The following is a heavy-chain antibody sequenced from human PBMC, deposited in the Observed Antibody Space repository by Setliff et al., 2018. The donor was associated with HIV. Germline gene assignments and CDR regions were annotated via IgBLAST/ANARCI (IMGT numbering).Heavy chain of an antibody. CDR1: GFTFSNYA. CDR3: AKDQYDYVWGSYLTCDY. Sequence: PGGSLRLSCAASGFTFSNYAMSWVRQAPWKGLEWVAFIRYDGSNKYYAGSVKGRFTISRDNSKNTLYLQMNSLRAEDTAVYYCAKDQYDYVWGSYLTCDYWGQGTLVTVSS. D-gene: IGHD3-16*02. CDR2: IRYDGSNK. V-gene: IGHV3-30*02. J-gene: IGHJ4*02.